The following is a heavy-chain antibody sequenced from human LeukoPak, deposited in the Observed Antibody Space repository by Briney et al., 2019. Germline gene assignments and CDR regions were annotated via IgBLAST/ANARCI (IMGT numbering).Heavy chain of an antibody. V-gene: IGHV1-69*01. CDR1: GGTFSSYA. CDR2: IIPIFGTA. CDR3: ARGDDILTGRFDY. Sequence: ASVKVSCKASGGTFSSYAISWVRQAPGQGLEWMGGIIPIFGTANYAQKFQGRVTITADESTSTAHMELSSLRSEDTAVYYCARGDDILTGRFDYWGQGTLVTVSS. D-gene: IGHD3-9*01. J-gene: IGHJ4*02.